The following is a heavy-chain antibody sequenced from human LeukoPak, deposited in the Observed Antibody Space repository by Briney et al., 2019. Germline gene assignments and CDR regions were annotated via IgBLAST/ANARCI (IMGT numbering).Heavy chain of an antibody. CDR2: LFHSGNT. CDR1: GGSISSYH. J-gene: IGHJ4*02. V-gene: IGHV4-59*08. CDR3: ARGSSPFDY. Sequence: PSETLSLTCTVSGGSISSYHWSWIRQPPGKGLEWVGSLFHSGNTNYNPSLKSRVTISQDTSKNRVSLKLSSVTAADTAVYYCARGSSPFDYWGQGTLVTVSS.